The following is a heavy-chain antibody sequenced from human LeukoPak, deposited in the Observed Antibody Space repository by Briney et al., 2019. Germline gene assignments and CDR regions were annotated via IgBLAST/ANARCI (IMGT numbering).Heavy chain of an antibody. CDR2: IHHDGSST. CDR3: VRDWGYDSSGYWQKYFDT. V-gene: IGHV3-74*01. J-gene: IGHJ4*02. CDR1: GFTFTTFW. D-gene: IGHD3-22*01. Sequence: GGSLRLSCATSGFTFTTFWMHWVRQAPGKGLVWVSRIHHDGSSTNYADSVKGRFTISRDNAKNTVYLQMNSLRAEDTAVYYCVRDWGYDSSGYWQKYFDTWGQGTLVTVSS.